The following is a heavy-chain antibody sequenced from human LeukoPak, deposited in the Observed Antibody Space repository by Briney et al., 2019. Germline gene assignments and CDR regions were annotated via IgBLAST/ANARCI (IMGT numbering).Heavy chain of an antibody. CDR1: GFTISSYG. CDR2: ISGSGGST. J-gene: IGHJ4*02. D-gene: IGHD3-16*02. V-gene: IGHV3-23*01. Sequence: AGGSLRLSCAASGFTISSYGMSWVRQAPGKGLEWVSAISGSGGSTYYADSVKGRFTISRDNSKNTLYLQMNSLRAEDTAVYYCAKEDYDYVWGSYRYQYYFDYWGQGTLVTVSS. CDR3: AKEDYDYVWGSYRYQYYFDY.